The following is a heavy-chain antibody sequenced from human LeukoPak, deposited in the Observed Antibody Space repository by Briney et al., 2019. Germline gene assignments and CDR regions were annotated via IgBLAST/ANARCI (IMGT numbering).Heavy chain of an antibody. CDR2: IYHSEST. CDR3: ARLALFDY. Sequence: PSETLSLTCAVSGYSVSSGYYWGWIRQPPGKGLEWIGSIYHSESTYYNPSLKSRVTISVDTSKNQFSLRLSSVTAADTAVYYCARLALFDYWGQGTLVTVSS. D-gene: IGHD6-6*01. V-gene: IGHV4-38-2*01. J-gene: IGHJ4*02. CDR1: GYSVSSGYY.